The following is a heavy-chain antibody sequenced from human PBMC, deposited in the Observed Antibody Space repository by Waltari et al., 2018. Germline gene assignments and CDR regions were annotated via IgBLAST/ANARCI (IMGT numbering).Heavy chain of an antibody. D-gene: IGHD6-6*01. CDR2: IRASGRST. CDR1: GFPFSTSA. Sequence: EMHVLESGGGLVQPGGSLRLSCAASGFPFSTSAMTWARQAPGKGLEWVTGIRASGRSTYYADSVRGRFTISRDNSNNMVYVQMDSLRVEDTALYYCAKGGTSYRLFEIWGRGTLVTVSS. J-gene: IGHJ3*02. V-gene: IGHV3-23*01. CDR3: AKGGTSYRLFEI.